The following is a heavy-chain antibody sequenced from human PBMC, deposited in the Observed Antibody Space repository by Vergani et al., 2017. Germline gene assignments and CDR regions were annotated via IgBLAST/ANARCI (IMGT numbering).Heavy chain of an antibody. V-gene: IGHV4-61*02. CDR3: ATIGYRLWGYYFDY. CDR1: GESIRSGSHY. CDR2: IHTGGST. Sequence: QVQLQESGPGLVKPPGTLSLTCAVSGESIRSGSHYWSWIRQPAGKGPEWIGHIHTGGSTDLNPSFKSRVSISVDTSKSQFSLKLNSVTVADTAVYYCATIGYRLWGYYFDYWGQGILVTVSS. D-gene: IGHD2-2*02. J-gene: IGHJ4*02.